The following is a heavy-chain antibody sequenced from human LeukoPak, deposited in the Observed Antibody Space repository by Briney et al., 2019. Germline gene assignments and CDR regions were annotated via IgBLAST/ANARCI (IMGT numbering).Heavy chain of an antibody. CDR1: GFTFGGYG. CDR2: IAYDGSRA. D-gene: IGHD1-14*01. CDR3: TRYNNDHFDY. J-gene: IGHJ4*02. V-gene: IGHV3-33*08. Sequence: GGSLRLSCVASGFTFGGYGMHWFRQTPGKGLEWVAVIAYDGSRAFYADSVKGRFTISRDNSKNTMSVQMDDLRAEDTAVYYCTRYNNDHFDYWGQGTLVTVSS.